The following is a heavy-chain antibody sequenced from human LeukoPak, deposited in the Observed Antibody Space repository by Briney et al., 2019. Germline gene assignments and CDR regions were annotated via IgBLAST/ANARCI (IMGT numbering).Heavy chain of an antibody. CDR2: IYTSGST. V-gene: IGHV4-61*02. CDR1: GGSISSGSYY. J-gene: IGHJ4*02. CDR3: AREKDSSSWYRGLSD. Sequence: SETLSLTCTVSGGSISSGSYYWSWVRQPAGKGLEWIGRIYTSGSTHYNPSLKSRVTISVDTSKNQFSLKLSSVTAADTAVYYCAREKDSSSWYRGLSDWGQGTLVTVSS. D-gene: IGHD6-13*01.